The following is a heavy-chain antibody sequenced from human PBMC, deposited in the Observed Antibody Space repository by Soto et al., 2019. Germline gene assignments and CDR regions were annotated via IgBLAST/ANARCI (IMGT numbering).Heavy chain of an antibody. CDR2: ISYDGSNK. CDR3: AKDLDDGEGVDY. Sequence: QVQLVESGGGVVQPGRSLRLSCAASGFTFSSYGMHWVRQAPGKGLEWVAVISYDGSNKYYADSVKGRFTISRDNSKNTLYLQMNSLRAEDTAVYYCAKDLDDGEGVDYWGQGTLVTVSS. D-gene: IGHD3-10*01. V-gene: IGHV3-30*18. CDR1: GFTFSSYG. J-gene: IGHJ4*02.